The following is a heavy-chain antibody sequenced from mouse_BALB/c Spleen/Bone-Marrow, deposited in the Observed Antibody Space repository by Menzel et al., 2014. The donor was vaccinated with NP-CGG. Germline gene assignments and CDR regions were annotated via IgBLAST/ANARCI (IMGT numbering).Heavy chain of an antibody. CDR3: ARPTYDGYSADMEY. J-gene: IGHJ4*01. V-gene: IGHV1-26*01. D-gene: IGHD2-3*01. Sequence: VHVKQSGPDLVKPGASVKISCKASGYSFTGYYMHWVKQSHGKSLEWIGRVNPNNGGTSYNQKFKGKAILTVDKSSSTAYMELHSLTSEDSAVYYCARPTYDGYSADMEYWGQGTTLTVSA. CDR1: GYSFTGYY. CDR2: VNPNNGGT.